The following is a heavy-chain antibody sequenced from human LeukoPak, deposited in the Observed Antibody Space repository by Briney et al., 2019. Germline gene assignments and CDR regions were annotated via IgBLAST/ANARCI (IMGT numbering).Heavy chain of an antibody. Sequence: SETLSLTCTVSGGSISSYYWSWIRQPPGKGLEWIGYITYSGSTKYNPSLKSRVTISLDTSKNQFSLKLDSVTAADTAVYYCARKGSGTYSPFDYWGQGTLSPSPQ. V-gene: IGHV4-59*01. J-gene: IGHJ4*02. CDR2: ITYSGST. D-gene: IGHD1-26*01. CDR1: GGSISSYY. CDR3: ARKGSGTYSPFDY.